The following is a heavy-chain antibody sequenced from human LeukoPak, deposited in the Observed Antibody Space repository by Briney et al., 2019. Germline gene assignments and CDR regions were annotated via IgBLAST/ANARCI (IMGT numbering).Heavy chain of an antibody. J-gene: IGHJ4*02. CDR3: TTDKSRDGYNSFDY. V-gene: IGHV3-15*01. CDR1: GFTFSNAW. D-gene: IGHD5-24*01. CDR2: IKSKTDGGTT. Sequence: GGSLRLSCAASGFTFSNAWMSWVCQAPGKGLEWVGRIKSKTDGGTTDYAAPVKGRFTISRDDSKNTLYLQMNSLKTEDTAVYYCTTDKSRDGYNSFDYWGQGTLFTVSS.